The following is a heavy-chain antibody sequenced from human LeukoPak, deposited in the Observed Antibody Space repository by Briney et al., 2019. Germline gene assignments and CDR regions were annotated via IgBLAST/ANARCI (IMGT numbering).Heavy chain of an antibody. CDR2: INPSGGST. D-gene: IGHD3-10*01. CDR1: GYTFTNYY. Sequence: ASVKVSCKASGYTFTNYYMHWVRQAPGQGFEWMGIINPSGGSTSYAQKFQGRVTMTRDTSTSTVYMELSSLRSEDTAVYFCARVDAEGSGVKYFDYWGQGTLVTVSS. V-gene: IGHV1-46*01. CDR3: ARVDAEGSGVKYFDY. J-gene: IGHJ4*02.